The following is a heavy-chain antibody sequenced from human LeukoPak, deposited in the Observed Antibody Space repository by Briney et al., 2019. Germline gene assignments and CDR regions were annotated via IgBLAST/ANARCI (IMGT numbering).Heavy chain of an antibody. J-gene: IGHJ6*03. D-gene: IGHD2-2*01. Sequence: PSETLSLTCTVSGGSISSYYWSWIRQPPGKGLEWIGYIYYSGSTNYNPSLKSRVTISVDTSKNQFSLKLSSVTAADTAVYYCARVTGQLLTYYYYYMDVWGKGTTVTVSS. CDR1: GGSISSYY. CDR2: IYYSGST. CDR3: ARVTGQLLTYYYYYMDV. V-gene: IGHV4-59*01.